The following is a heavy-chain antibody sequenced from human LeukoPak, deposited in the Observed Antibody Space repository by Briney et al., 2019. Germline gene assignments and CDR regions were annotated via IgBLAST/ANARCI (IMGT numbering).Heavy chain of an antibody. D-gene: IGHD3-22*01. CDR1: GYTFTSYD. CDR3: ARVGYYYDSSGYYYYYFDY. V-gene: IGHV7-4-1*02. Sequence: ASVKVSCKASGYTFTSYDINWVRQAPGQGLEWMGWINTNTGNPTYAQGFTGRFVFSLDTSVSTAYLQISSLKAEDTAVYYCARVGYYYDSSGYYYYYFDYWGQGTLVTVSS. J-gene: IGHJ4*02. CDR2: INTNTGNP.